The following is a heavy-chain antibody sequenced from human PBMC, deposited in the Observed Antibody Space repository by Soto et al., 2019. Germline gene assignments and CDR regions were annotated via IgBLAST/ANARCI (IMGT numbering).Heavy chain of an antibody. CDR2: INPNSGGT. CDR3: ARPEIAYSSSPGYFDY. V-gene: IGHV1-2*02. Sequence: APVKVSCKASGYTFTGYYMHWGRQAPGQGLEWMGCINPNSGGTNYAQKFQGRVTMTRDTSISTAYMELSRLRSDDTAVYYCARPEIAYSSSPGYFDYWGQGTLVTVSS. CDR1: GYTFTGYY. J-gene: IGHJ4*02. D-gene: IGHD6-6*01.